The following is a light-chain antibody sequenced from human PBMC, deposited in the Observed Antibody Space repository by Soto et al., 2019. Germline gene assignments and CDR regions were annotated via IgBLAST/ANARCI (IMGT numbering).Light chain of an antibody. J-gene: IGKJ4*01. Sequence: DIQMTQSPSSVSASVGDRVTITCRASQGISSWLAWYQQKPGKAPELLISAASTLQSGVPSRFSVSGSGTDFTPTISSLQPEAFANSYCQQANSFPLTFGGGTTVEIK. CDR2: AAS. CDR3: QQANSFPLT. V-gene: IGKV1-12*01. CDR1: QGISSW.